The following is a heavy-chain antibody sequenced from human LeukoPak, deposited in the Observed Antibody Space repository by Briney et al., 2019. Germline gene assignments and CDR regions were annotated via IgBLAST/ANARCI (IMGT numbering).Heavy chain of an antibody. V-gene: IGHV4-59*01. CDR3: ARAVVGYRPYYYYYMDV. D-gene: IGHD5-12*01. J-gene: IGHJ6*03. Sequence: SETLSLTCTVSGGSISSYYWSWNRQPPGKGPEWIGYIYYSGSTNYNPSLKSRVTISVDTSKNQFSLKLGSVTAADTAVYYCARAVVGYRPYYYYYMDVWGKGTTVTVSS. CDR2: IYYSGST. CDR1: GGSISSYY.